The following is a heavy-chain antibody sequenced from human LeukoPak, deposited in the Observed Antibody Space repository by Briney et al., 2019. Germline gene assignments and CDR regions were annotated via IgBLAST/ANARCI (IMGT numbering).Heavy chain of an antibody. V-gene: IGHV1-69*06. CDR2: IIPIFGTA. CDR3: ASYSGYDFYYFDY. D-gene: IGHD5-12*01. CDR1: GYTFTGYY. J-gene: IGHJ4*02. Sequence: SVKVSCKASGYTFTGYYMHWVRQAPGQGLEWMGGIIPIFGTANYAQKFQGRVTITADKSTSTAYMELSSLRSEDTAVYYCASYSGYDFYYFDYWGQGTLVTVSS.